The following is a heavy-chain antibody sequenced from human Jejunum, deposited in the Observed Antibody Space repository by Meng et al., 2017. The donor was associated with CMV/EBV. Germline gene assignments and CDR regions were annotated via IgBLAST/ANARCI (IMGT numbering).Heavy chain of an antibody. D-gene: IGHD2-2*02. CDR3: ARHLCKRTWGTYCSSTSCYSFFNY. J-gene: IGHJ4*02. V-gene: IGHV4-39*01. CDR2: IYYSGST. Sequence: GLIRQPPGKGLEWSGRIYYSGSTYDIPSLKSRGTISVDTSKNQFSLKLSSVTAADTAVYYCARHLCKRTWGTYCSSTSCYSFFNYWGQGTLVTVSS.